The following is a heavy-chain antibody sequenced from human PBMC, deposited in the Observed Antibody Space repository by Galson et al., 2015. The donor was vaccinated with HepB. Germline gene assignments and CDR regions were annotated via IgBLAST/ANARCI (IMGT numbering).Heavy chain of an antibody. CDR3: AALGDYDGIKYWYFDL. CDR1: GGTFSSYA. J-gene: IGHJ2*01. Sequence: SVKVSCKASGGTFSSYAISWVRQAPGQGLEWIGGIIPIFGTANYAQKFQGRVTITADESTSTAYMELSSLRSEDTAVYYCAALGDYDGIKYWYFDLWGRGTLVTVSS. D-gene: IGHD4-17*01. CDR2: IIPIFGTA. V-gene: IGHV1-69*13.